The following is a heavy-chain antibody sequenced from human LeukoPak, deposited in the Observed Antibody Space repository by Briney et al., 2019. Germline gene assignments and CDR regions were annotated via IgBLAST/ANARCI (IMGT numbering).Heavy chain of an antibody. J-gene: IGHJ4*02. D-gene: IGHD3-22*01. CDR2: MHSSGST. Sequence: SETLSLTCTVSGPSISSTIYYWGWIRQPPGKGLEWIGSMHSSGSTYYNPSLKSRVTISIDTSKNQFSLKLSSVTAADTAVYYCAREMYDSGGYRVSYFDYWGQGTLVTVSS. CDR3: AREMYDSGGYRVSYFDY. V-gene: IGHV4-39*07. CDR1: GPSISSTIYY.